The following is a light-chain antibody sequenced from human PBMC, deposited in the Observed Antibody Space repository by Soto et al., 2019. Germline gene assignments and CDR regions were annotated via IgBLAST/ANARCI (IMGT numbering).Light chain of an antibody. Sequence: QPVLTQPPSASGTPGQRVTISCSGSSSNIGSNSVTWYQQFPGTAPKLLMYSSNQRPSGVPDRFSGSKSGTSASLAISGLQSEDEADYYCAAWDGSLNVWVFGGGAKLTVL. CDR1: SSNIGSNS. V-gene: IGLV1-44*01. CDR3: AAWDGSLNVWV. CDR2: SSN. J-gene: IGLJ3*02.